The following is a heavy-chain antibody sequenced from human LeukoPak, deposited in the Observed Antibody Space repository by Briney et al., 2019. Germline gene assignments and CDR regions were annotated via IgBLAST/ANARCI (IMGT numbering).Heavy chain of an antibody. CDR3: AKWGDSGYDSYYFDY. CDR1: GFTFSSYA. D-gene: IGHD5-12*01. V-gene: IGHV3-23*01. Sequence: PGGSLRLSCAASGFTFSSYAMSWVRQAPGKGLEWVSAISGSGGSTYYADSVKGRFTISRDNSKNTLYLQMNSLRAEDTAVYYCAKWGDSGYDSYYFDYWGQGTLVTVSS. J-gene: IGHJ4*02. CDR2: ISGSGGST.